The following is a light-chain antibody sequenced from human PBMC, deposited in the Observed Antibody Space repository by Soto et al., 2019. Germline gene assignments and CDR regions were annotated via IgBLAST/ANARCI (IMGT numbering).Light chain of an antibody. CDR3: HQSYITPTA. CDR1: QNIDIY. V-gene: IGKV1-39*01. J-gene: IGKJ2*01. CDR2: TTS. Sequence: DVQMTQSPSSLSASVGDRVTITCRASQNIDIYLNWYQQKPGRPSTLLIYTTSRLQSGVPTRFSGSGSGTDFTLTISNLQPEDFATYSCHQSYITPTAFGQGTKVDIK.